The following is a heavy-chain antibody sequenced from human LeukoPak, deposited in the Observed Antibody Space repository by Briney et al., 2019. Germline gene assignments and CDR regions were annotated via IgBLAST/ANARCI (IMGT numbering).Heavy chain of an antibody. CDR2: SHHTGST. J-gene: IGHJ6*02. V-gene: IGHV4-59*01. Sequence: SETLSLTCTASGGSISGYYWSWIRQPPGKGLEWIAYSHHTGSTNHNPSLKSRLTISVDTSKNQFSPKLSSVTAADTAVYYCARVGVAVAGAGYYGMDVWGQGTTVIVS. D-gene: IGHD6-19*01. CDR3: ARVGVAVAGAGYYGMDV. CDR1: GGSISGYY.